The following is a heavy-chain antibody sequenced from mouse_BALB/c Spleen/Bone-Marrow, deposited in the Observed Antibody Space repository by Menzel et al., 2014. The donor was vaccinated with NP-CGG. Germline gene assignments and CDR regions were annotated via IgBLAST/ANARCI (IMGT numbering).Heavy chain of an antibody. CDR3: ASSYYDYDGYAMDY. CDR1: GFTFSSYA. V-gene: IGHV5-9-3*01. CDR2: ISSGGSYT. Sequence: EVHLVESGGGLVKPGGSLKLSCAASGFTFSSYAMSWVRPTPEKRLEWVATISSGGSYTYYPDSVKGRCTISRDNAKNTLYLQMSSLRSEGTAMYYCASSYYDYDGYAMDYWGQGTSVTVSS. D-gene: IGHD2-4*01. J-gene: IGHJ4*01.